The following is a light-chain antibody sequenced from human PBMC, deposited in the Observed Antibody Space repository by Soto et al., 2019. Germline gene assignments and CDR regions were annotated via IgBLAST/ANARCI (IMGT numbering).Light chain of an antibody. CDR3: QQYGSSPWT. V-gene: IGKV3-20*01. Sequence: EIVLTQSPGTLSLSPGERATLSCRASQSVSSSYLVWHQQKPGQAPRLLIYAASRRATGTPDRFSGSGSGTDFTLTISRLEPEDFAVYYCQQYGSSPWTFGQGTKVEIK. CDR2: AAS. CDR1: QSVSSSY. J-gene: IGKJ1*01.